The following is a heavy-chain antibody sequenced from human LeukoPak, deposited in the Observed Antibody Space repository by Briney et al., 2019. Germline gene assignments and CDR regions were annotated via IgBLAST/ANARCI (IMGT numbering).Heavy chain of an antibody. CDR3: ARGYCSGGSCYLLYYYGLDV. CDR1: GYTFTGYY. V-gene: IGHV1-2*02. Sequence: GASVKVSCKASGYTFTGYYMHWVRQAPGQGLEWMGWINPNSGGTNYAQKFQGRVTMTRDTSISTAYMELSRLRSDDTAVYYCARGYCSGGSCYLLYYYGLDVWGQGTTVTVSS. J-gene: IGHJ6*02. CDR2: INPNSGGT. D-gene: IGHD2-15*01.